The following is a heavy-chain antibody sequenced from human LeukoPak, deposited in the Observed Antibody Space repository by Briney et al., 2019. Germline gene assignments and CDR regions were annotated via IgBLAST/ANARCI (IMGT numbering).Heavy chain of an antibody. CDR2: INHSGST. CDR3: ARDWVVAAAGTEYWFDP. Sequence: SETLSLTCAVYGGSFSGYYWSWIRQPPGKGLEWIGEINHSGSTNYNPSLKSRVTISVDTSKNQFSLKLSSVTAADTAVYYCARDWVVAAAGTEYWFDPWGQGTLVTVSS. D-gene: IGHD6-13*01. J-gene: IGHJ5*02. V-gene: IGHV4-34*01. CDR1: GGSFSGYY.